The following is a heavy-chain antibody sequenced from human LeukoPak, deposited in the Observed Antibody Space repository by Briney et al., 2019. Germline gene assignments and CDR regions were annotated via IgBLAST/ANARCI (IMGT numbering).Heavy chain of an antibody. Sequence: ASETLSLTCTVSGASISSYYWSWIRQPAGKGLEWIGRIYTRGSTNYNPSLKSRVTMSVDTSKNQFSLKLSSVNAADTAVYYCARDQYSGSLDYWGQGTLVTVSS. CDR1: GASISSYY. D-gene: IGHD1-26*01. V-gene: IGHV4-4*07. CDR3: ARDQYSGSLDY. J-gene: IGHJ4*02. CDR2: IYTRGST.